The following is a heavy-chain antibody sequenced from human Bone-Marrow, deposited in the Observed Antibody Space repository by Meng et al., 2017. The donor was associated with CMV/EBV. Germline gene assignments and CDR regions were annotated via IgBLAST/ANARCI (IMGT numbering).Heavy chain of an antibody. CDR1: GHPFSSYW. Sequence: CQGSGHPFSSYWVSWVRQMPGKGLEWMGTIYPGDSATRYSPHFQGQVIISADKSISTAYLQWSSLKASDTAMYYCARHADGYNYPFDFWGHGTLVTVSS. CDR2: IYPGDSAT. CDR3: ARHADGYNYPFDF. J-gene: IGHJ4*01. D-gene: IGHD5-24*01. V-gene: IGHV5-51*01.